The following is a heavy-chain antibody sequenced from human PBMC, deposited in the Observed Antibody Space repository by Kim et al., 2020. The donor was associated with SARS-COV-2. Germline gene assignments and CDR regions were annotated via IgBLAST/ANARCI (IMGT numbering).Heavy chain of an antibody. CDR1: GYTFTSYG. CDR2: SSAYNSNT. J-gene: IGHJ5*02. D-gene: IGHD3-16*01. CDR3: ARDITLVTPGEEGWFDP. Sequence: ASVKVSCKTSGYTFTSYGISWVRQAPGQGLEWVGWSSAYNSNTNYAQKLQGRVTMTTDTSTITAYLELRSLRSDDTAVFYCARDITLVTPGEEGWFDPWGQGALVTVSS. V-gene: IGHV1-18*01.